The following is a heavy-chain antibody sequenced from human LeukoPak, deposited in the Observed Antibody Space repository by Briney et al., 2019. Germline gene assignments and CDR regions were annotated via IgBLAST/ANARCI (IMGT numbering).Heavy chain of an antibody. CDR3: ARASLGYGMDV. Sequence: GGSLRLSCAASGFTFSSYSMNWVRQAPGKGLEWVSYISSSSSTIYYADSVKGRFTISRDNAKNSLYLQMNSLRAEDTAVYYCARASLGYGMDVWGQGTTVTVSS. J-gene: IGHJ6*02. V-gene: IGHV3-48*04. CDR2: ISSSSSTI. D-gene: IGHD3-16*01. CDR1: GFTFSSYS.